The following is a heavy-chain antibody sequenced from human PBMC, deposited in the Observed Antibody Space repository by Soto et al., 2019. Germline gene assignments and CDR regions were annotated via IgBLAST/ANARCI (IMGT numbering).Heavy chain of an antibody. Sequence: PGGSLRLSCSASGFIFNSYSMSWVRPDPGEGLEWVSSISDSGGTRYYADSVKGRLTISRDNSKNTLYLQMNSLRAEDTAVYYCARATGADKEDYWGQGTLVTVSS. CDR2: ISDSGGTR. V-gene: IGHV3-23*01. CDR1: GFIFNSYS. D-gene: IGHD3-10*01. J-gene: IGHJ4*02. CDR3: ARATGADKEDY.